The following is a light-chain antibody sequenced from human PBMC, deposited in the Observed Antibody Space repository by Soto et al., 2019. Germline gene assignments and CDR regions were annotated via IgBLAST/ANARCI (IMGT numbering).Light chain of an antibody. CDR1: QSVSSN. J-gene: IGKJ3*01. V-gene: IGKV3-15*01. Sequence: EIVMTQSPVTLSVSPGERATLSCRASQSVSSNLAGYQQKPGQAPRLLIYGASTRATGIPARFSGSGSGTEFTLTISSLQAEDFAVYYCQQYNNWPFTFGPGTKVDIK. CDR2: GAS. CDR3: QQYNNWPFT.